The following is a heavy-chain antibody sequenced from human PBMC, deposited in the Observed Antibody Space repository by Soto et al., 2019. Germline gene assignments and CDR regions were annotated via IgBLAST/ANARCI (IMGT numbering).Heavy chain of an antibody. V-gene: IGHV3-43D*04. J-gene: IGHJ4*02. CDR1: GFTFDDYA. CDR3: AKDQVGGSSGYQFDY. D-gene: IGHD3-22*01. CDR2: ISWDGGST. Sequence: EVQLVESGGVVVQPGGSLRLSCAASGFTFDDYAMHWVRQAPGKGLEWVSLISWDGGSTYYADSVKGRFTISRDNSKNSLYLQMNSLRAEDNALYYCAKDQVGGSSGYQFDYWGQGTLVTVSS.